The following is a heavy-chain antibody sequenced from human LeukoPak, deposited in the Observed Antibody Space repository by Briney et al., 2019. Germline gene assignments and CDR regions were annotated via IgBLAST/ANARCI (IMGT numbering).Heavy chain of an antibody. CDR3: ARNGMVRGVVGY. D-gene: IGHD3-10*01. CDR2: INHSGST. J-gene: IGHJ4*02. Sequence: SETLSLTCTVSDDSISDYYRGWIRQPPGKGLEWIGEINHSGSTNYNPSLKSRVTISVDTSKNQFSLKLSSVTAADTAVYYCARNGMVRGVVGYWGQGTLVTVSS. V-gene: IGHV4-34*01. CDR1: DDSISDYY.